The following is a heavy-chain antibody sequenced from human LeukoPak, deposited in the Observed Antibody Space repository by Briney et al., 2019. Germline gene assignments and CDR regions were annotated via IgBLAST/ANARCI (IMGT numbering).Heavy chain of an antibody. Sequence: ASVTVSCKASGYTFTGYYMHWVRQAPGQGLEWMGWINPNSGGKNYAQKFQGRVTMTRDTSISTAYMELSRLRSDDTAVYYCARVRYCGGDCFGNPLHYYYGMDVWGQGTTVTVSS. CDR3: ARVRYCGGDCFGNPLHYYYGMDV. CDR2: INPNSGGK. V-gene: IGHV1-2*02. D-gene: IGHD2-21*02. CDR1: GYTFTGYY. J-gene: IGHJ6*02.